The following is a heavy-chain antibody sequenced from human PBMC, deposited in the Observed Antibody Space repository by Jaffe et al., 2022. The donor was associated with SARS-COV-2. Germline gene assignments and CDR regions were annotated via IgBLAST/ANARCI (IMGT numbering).Heavy chain of an antibody. CDR1: GFTFSNAW. J-gene: IGHJ4*02. CDR3: TAERWSYLVY. D-gene: IGHD3-3*01. Sequence: EVQLVESGGGLVKPGGSLRLSCAASGFTFSNAWMTWVRQAPGKGLEWVGRIKSKTDGETTDYAAPVKGRFTISRDDSKNTLYLQMNSLKTEDTAVYYCTAERWSYLVYWGQGTLVTVSS. CDR2: IKSKTDGETT. V-gene: IGHV3-15*01.